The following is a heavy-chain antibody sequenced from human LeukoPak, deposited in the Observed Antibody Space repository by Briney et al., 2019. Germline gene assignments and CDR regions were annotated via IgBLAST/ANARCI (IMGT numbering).Heavy chain of an antibody. V-gene: IGHV3-74*01. CDR1: GFTFSSYW. D-gene: IGHD3-16*01. CDR2: INSDGSST. CDR3: ARHLHTYAFDY. Sequence: GGSLRLSCAASGFTFSSYWMHWVRQAPGKGLVWVSRINSDGSSTNYADSVKGRFTTSRDNAKNTLYLQMNSLRVEDTAVHYCARHLHTYAFDYWGQGTLVTVSS. J-gene: IGHJ4*02.